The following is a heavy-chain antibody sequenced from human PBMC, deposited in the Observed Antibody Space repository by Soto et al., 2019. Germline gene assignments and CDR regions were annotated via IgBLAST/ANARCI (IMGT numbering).Heavy chain of an antibody. V-gene: IGHV4-39*01. D-gene: IGHD2-2*02. CDR1: GASISGSYYY. Sequence: QLQLQESGPGLVKPSETLSLTCAVSGASISGSYYYWAWLRQSPGKGPEWIGSVFYTGFTSYNPSLESRVSVSVDTSKSQFSLKLSAVTAADTAVYYCARLLLYSVSGRGWFDPWGQGTLVTVSS. J-gene: IGHJ5*02. CDR2: VFYTGFT. CDR3: ARLLLYSVSGRGWFDP.